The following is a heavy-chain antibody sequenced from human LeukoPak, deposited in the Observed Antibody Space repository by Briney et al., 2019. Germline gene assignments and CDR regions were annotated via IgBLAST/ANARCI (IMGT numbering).Heavy chain of an antibody. CDR2: IIPIFGTA. V-gene: IGHV1-69*05. CDR3: ARGGDYGSSGYYFYYYYGMDV. D-gene: IGHD3-22*01. J-gene: IGHJ6*02. Sequence: ASVKVSCKASGGTFSSYAISWVRQAPGQGLEWMGGIIPIFGTANYAQKFQGRVTITTDESTSTAYMELSSLRSEDTAVYYCARGGDYGSSGYYFYYYYGMDVWGQGTTVTVSS. CDR1: GGTFSSYA.